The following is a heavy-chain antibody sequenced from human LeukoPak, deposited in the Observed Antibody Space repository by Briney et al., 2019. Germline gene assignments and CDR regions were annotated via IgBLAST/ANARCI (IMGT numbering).Heavy chain of an antibody. J-gene: IGHJ4*02. Sequence: SETLSLTCAVYGGSFSGYYWSWIRQPPGKGLEWIGEINHSGSTNYNPSLKSRVTISVDTSKNQFSLKLSSVTAADTAVYYCAREDTAMVIDWGQGTLVTVSS. CDR1: GGSFSGYY. CDR3: AREDTAMVID. V-gene: IGHV4-34*01. CDR2: INHSGST. D-gene: IGHD5-18*01.